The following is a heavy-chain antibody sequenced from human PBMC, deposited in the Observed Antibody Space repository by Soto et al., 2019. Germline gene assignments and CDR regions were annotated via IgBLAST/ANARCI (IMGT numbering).Heavy chain of an antibody. CDR2: ISYDGSNK. V-gene: IGHV3-30*18. CDR1: GFTFSSYG. Sequence: GESLKISCAASGFTFSSYGMHWVRQAPGKGLEWVAVISYDGSNKYYADSVKGRFTISRDNSKNTLYLQMNSLRAEDTAVYYCAKGHQAYYYYYYMDVWGKGTTVTVSS. CDR3: AKGHQAYYYYYYMDV. J-gene: IGHJ6*03.